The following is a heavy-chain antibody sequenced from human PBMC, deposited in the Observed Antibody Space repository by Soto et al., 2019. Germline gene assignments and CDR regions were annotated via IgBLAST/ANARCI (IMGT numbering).Heavy chain of an antibody. CDR3: ARSQAHYGSGSYFFYYYGMDV. J-gene: IGHJ6*02. CDR1: GGSISSYY. V-gene: IGHV4-59*08. CDR2: IYYSGST. D-gene: IGHD3-10*01. Sequence: TSETLSLTCTVSGGSISSYYWSWIRQPPGKGLEWIGYIYYSGSTNYNPSLKSRVTISVDTSKNQFSLKLSSVTAADTAVYYCARSQAHYGSGSYFFYYYGMDVWGQGTTVTVSS.